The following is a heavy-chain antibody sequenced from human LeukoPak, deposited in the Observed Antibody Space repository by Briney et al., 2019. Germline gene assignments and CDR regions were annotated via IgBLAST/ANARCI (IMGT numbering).Heavy chain of an antibody. Sequence: PGGSLRRSCSASGFIFSSYAIHWVRQAPGKGLEYVSGISSNGGSTYYADSVKGRFTISRDNSKNTLYLQMSSLRAEDTAVYYCVKGYCSSTSCYAFDYWGQGTLVTVSS. CDR2: ISSNGGST. CDR1: GFIFSSYA. V-gene: IGHV3-64D*09. CDR3: VKGYCSSTSCYAFDY. J-gene: IGHJ4*02. D-gene: IGHD2-2*01.